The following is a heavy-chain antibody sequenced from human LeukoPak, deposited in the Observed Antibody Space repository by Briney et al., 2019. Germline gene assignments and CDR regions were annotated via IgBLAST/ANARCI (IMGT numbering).Heavy chain of an antibody. CDR2: IYYSRST. V-gene: IGHV4-39*01. CDR3: ARNRYYYGSGNYGVPNWFDP. D-gene: IGHD3-10*01. Sequence: PSETLSLTCTVSGGSISSNSYYWGWIRQPPGKGLKWIGSIYYSRSTYYNPSLKSRVTISVDTSKNQFSLKLNSVTAADTAVYYCARNRYYYGSGNYGVPNWFDPWGQGTLVTVSS. J-gene: IGHJ5*02. CDR1: GGSISSNSYY.